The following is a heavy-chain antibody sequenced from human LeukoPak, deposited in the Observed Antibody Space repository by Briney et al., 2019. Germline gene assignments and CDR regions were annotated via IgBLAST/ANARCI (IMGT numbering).Heavy chain of an antibody. CDR1: GFTFDDYA. J-gene: IGHJ6*03. CDR3: AKYRCISNRCLYYYYYMDV. Sequence: PGGSLRLSCAASGFTFDDYAMHWVRQAPGKGLEWVSGISWNSGSIGYADSVKGRFTISRDNSKNTLYLQMNSLRAEDTAAYYCAKYRCISNRCLYYYYYMDVWGKGTTVTISS. V-gene: IGHV3-9*01. D-gene: IGHD2-2*01. CDR2: ISWNSGSI.